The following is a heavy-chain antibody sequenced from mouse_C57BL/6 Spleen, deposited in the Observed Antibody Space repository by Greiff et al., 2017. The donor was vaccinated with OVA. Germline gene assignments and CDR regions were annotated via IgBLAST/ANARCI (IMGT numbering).Heavy chain of an antibody. CDR3: VRDRAMDY. CDR2: IRSKSSNSAT. Sequence: EVKLQESGGGLVQPKGSLKLSCAASGFTFNTYAMHWVRQAPGKGLEWVARIRSKSSNSATSYAESVKDRFTISRDDSQSMLYLQMNDLKTEDTAMYYCVRDRAMDYWGQGTSVTVSS. V-gene: IGHV10-3*01. J-gene: IGHJ4*01. CDR1: GFTFNTYA.